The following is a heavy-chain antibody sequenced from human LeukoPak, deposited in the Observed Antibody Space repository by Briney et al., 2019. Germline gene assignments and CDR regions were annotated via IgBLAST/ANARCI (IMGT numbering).Heavy chain of an antibody. D-gene: IGHD6-13*01. V-gene: IGHV4-59*12. CDR3: ARDLGAAAGTVSFDF. J-gene: IGHJ4*02. CDR1: GGSISSYY. CDR2: IYYSGST. Sequence: SETLSLTCTVSGGSISSYYWSWIRQPPGKGLEWIGYIYYSGSTNYNPSLKSRVTISVDTSKNQFSLKLSSVTAADTAVYYCARDLGAAAGTVSFDFWGQGTLVTVSS.